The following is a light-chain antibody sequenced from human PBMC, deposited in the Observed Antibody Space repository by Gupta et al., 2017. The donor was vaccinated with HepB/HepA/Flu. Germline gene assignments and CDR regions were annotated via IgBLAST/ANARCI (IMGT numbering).Light chain of an antibody. CDR3: STYASSNNVV. Sequence: SALTQPPSASGSPGPSVTISCTGTSSDVGGYNHVSWYQQHPGTALKLMVFEVNQRPAGVPGRFSGSKAGNTASLTVSGPQDDDDANYYCSTYASSNNVVFGGGTKLTVL. CDR2: EVN. CDR1: SSDVGGYNH. V-gene: IGLV2-8*01. J-gene: IGLJ2*01.